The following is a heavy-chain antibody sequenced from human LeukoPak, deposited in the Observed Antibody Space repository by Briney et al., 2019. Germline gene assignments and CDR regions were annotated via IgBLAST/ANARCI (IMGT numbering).Heavy chain of an antibody. J-gene: IGHJ6*02. Sequence: GGSLRLSCAASGFSFSSYSMNWVRQAPGKGLVWVSYISHTGSTMSYADSVKGRFTISRDNARNSLYLQMNSLRAEDTAVYYCAIPPLSGTGSSRPLAGMDVWGQGTTVTVSS. CDR1: GFSFSSYS. CDR2: ISHTGSTM. CDR3: AIPPLSGTGSSRPLAGMDV. D-gene: IGHD3-10*01. V-gene: IGHV3-48*04.